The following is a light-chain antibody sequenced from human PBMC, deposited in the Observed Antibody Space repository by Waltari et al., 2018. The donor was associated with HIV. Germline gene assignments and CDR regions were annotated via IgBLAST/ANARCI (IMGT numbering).Light chain of an antibody. V-gene: IGLV1-44*01. CDR1: TSNIGGNT. J-gene: IGLJ1*01. CDR2: SNN. Sequence: QSVLAQPPSASGTPGQRVTISCSGSTSNIGGNTVSWYQQLPGTAPKLLIYSNNERPSGVPDRLSGSTSGTSASLVISRLQSEDEADYYCAAWDDSLKGGAFGTGTKVTVL. CDR3: AAWDDSLKGGA.